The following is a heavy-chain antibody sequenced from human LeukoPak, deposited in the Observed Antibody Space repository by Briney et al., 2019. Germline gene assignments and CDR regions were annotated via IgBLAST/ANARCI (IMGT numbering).Heavy chain of an antibody. CDR1: GGSISSNNW. J-gene: IGHJ4*02. CDR3: ARDKFFGYDLYYFDY. Sequence: ASETLSLTCAVSGGSISSNNWWSWVRQPPGQGLEWIGSIYYSGGTYYNPSLKSRVTISVDTSKNQFSLKLTSVTAADTAAYYCARDKFFGYDLYYFDYWGQGTLVTVSS. D-gene: IGHD5-12*01. V-gene: IGHV4-4*02. CDR2: IYYSGGT.